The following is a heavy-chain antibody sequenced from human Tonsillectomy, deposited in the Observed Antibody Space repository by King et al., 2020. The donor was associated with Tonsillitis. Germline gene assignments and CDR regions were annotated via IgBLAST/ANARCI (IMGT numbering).Heavy chain of an antibody. J-gene: IGHJ4*02. Sequence: LQLVQSGAEVKQPGASVKVSCKTSGYSFSSYYIHWVRLAPGQGPEWMGLIHPDSGTADYAQEFRGRLTMTRDTSKRTLYMELSSLRYDDTAVYFCARELIEGTTMITDYWGQGARVTLSS. D-gene: IGHD1-1*01. CDR1: GYSFSSYY. CDR3: ARELIEGTTMITDY. CDR2: IHPDSGTA. V-gene: IGHV1-46*01.